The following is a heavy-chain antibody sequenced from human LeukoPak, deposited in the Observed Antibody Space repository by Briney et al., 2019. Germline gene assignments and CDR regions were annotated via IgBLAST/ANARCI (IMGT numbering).Heavy chain of an antibody. CDR1: GYTFTGYY. CDR3: ARDPGSGSSRFHY. Sequence: ASVKVSCKASGYTFTGYYMHWVRQAPGQGLEWMGWISGYSGNTNYAQKFQGRVTVTTDTSTSTAYMELTSLRSDDTAVYYCARDPGSGSSRFHYWGQGTLVTVSS. J-gene: IGHJ4*02. D-gene: IGHD1-26*01. CDR2: ISGYSGNT. V-gene: IGHV1-18*04.